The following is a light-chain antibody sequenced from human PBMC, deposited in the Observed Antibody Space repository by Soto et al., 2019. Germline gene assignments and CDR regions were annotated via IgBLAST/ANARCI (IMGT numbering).Light chain of an antibody. Sequence: QSALTQPASVSGSPGQSITISCTGTSSDIGGYYYVSGYQHHPGKAPKLLIYQVTNRPSRVSNRFSGSKSGNTASLTISGLQADDEADYYCTSYSSSDIFYVFGTGTKLTVL. CDR2: QVT. J-gene: IGLJ1*01. CDR3: TSYSSSDIFYV. V-gene: IGLV2-14*01. CDR1: SSDIGGYYY.